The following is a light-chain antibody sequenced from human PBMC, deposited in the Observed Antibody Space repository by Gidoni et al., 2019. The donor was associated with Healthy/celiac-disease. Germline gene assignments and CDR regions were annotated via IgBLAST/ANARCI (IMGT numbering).Light chain of an antibody. J-gene: IGLJ3*02. V-gene: IGLV2-23*01. CDR3: CSYAGSRV. Sequence: QSALTQPASVSGSPGQSITISCTGTSSEVGSYNLVSWDQQHPGKAPKLMIYEGSKRPSGVSKRFSGSKSGNTASLTISGLQAEEEADYYCCSYAGSRVFGGGTKLTVL. CDR1: SSEVGSYNL. CDR2: EGS.